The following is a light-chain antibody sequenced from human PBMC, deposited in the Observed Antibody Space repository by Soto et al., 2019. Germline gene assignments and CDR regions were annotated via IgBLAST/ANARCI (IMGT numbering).Light chain of an antibody. J-gene: IGKJ5*01. CDR1: QSVSSN. CDR2: GAS. Sequence: EIVMTQSPASLSASPGERATISCRASQSVSSNLAWYQQKPGQAPRLLIYGASTRATDVPDRFRGSASGTGFTLTISRLEPEDFAVYYCQHYGISITFGQGTRLEIK. V-gene: IGKV3D-15*01. CDR3: QHYGISIT.